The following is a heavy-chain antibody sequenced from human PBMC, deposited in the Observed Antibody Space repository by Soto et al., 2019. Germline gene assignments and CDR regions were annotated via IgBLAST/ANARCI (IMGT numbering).Heavy chain of an antibody. CDR2: IESGGTA. V-gene: IGHV3-53*01. Sequence: GGSLRLSCNASGFTVSSSYMSWVRQAPGMGLEWVAVIESGGTAHYADSVKGRFTISRDNPNNIIHLQLHTLRAEDTAVYYCAKDLGPLKLLNYVFYGLDVWGQGTTVTVSS. CDR3: AKDLGPLKLLNYVFYGLDV. CDR1: GFTVSSSY. D-gene: IGHD2-21*02. J-gene: IGHJ6*02.